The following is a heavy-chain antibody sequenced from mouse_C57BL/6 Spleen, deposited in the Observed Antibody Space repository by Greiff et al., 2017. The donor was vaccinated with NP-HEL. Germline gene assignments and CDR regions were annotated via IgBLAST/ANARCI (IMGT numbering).Heavy chain of an antibody. J-gene: IGHJ4*01. CDR1: GFTFSSYA. CDR2: ISSGGDYI. V-gene: IGHV5-9-1*02. Sequence: EVKLVESGEGLVKPGGSLKLSCAASGFTFSSYAMSWVRQTPEKRLEWVAYISSGGDYIYYADTVKGRFTISRDNARNTLYLQMSSLKSEDTAMYYCTRDIYGSAMDYWGQGTSVTVSS. CDR3: TRDIYGSAMDY. D-gene: IGHD2-1*01.